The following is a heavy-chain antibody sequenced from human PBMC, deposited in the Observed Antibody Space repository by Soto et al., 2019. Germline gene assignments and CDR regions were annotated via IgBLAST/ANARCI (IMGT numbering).Heavy chain of an antibody. J-gene: IGHJ4*02. V-gene: IGHV4-39*01. CDR2: IYYSGST. Sequence: SETLSLTCTVSGGSISSSSYYWGWIRQPPGKGLEWIGSIYYSGSTYYNPSLKSRVTISVDTSKNQFSLKLSSVTAADTAVYYCARLVLDSGSYDYWGQGTLVTVSS. D-gene: IGHD1-26*01. CDR3: ARLVLDSGSYDY. CDR1: GGSISSSSYY.